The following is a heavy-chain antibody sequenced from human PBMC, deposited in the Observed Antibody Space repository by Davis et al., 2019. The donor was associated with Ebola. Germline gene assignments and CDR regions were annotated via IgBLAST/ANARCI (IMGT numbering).Heavy chain of an antibody. V-gene: IGHV3-73*01. D-gene: IGHD6-13*01. CDR2: IRSKDNSYAT. J-gene: IGHJ6*03. CDR3: TRPAAGYYYYYDMDV. Sequence: PGGSLRLSCAASGFTFSGSAMHWVRQASGTGLEWVGRIRSKDNSYATAYASSVKGRFTISRDDSKNTAYLQMNSLKTEDTAVDYCTRPAAGYYYYYDMDVWGKGTTVTVSS. CDR1: GFTFSGSA.